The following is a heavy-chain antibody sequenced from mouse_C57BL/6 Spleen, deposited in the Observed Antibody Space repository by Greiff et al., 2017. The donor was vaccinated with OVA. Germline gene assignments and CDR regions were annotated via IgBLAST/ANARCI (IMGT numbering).Heavy chain of an antibody. Sequence: QVQLQQPGAELVMPGASVKLSCKASGYTFTSYWMHWVKQRPGQGLEWIGEIDPSDSYTNYNKKYKSKSTLTVDKSSSTAYMQLSSLTSADSAVYYCANRDSSGGGLYYFDYWGQGTTLTVSS. D-gene: IGHD3-2*02. CDR1: GYTFTSYW. CDR3: ANRDSSGGGLYYFDY. V-gene: IGHV1-69*01. CDR2: IDPSDSYT. J-gene: IGHJ2*01.